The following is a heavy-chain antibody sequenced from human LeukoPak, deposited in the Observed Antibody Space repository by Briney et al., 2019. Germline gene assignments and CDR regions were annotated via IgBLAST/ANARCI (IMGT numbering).Heavy chain of an antibody. J-gene: IGHJ4*02. CDR1: GGSISSGG. D-gene: IGHD2-15*01. CDR3: AREIRWQPDY. Sequence: PSETLSLTCTVSGGSISSGGYYWNWIRQSPSRGLEWLGRTYYRSKWYNDYAVSVKSRITINPDASKNQFSLQLNSVTPEDTAVYYCAREIRWQPDYWGQGTLVTVSS. V-gene: IGHV6-1*01. CDR2: TYYRSKWYN.